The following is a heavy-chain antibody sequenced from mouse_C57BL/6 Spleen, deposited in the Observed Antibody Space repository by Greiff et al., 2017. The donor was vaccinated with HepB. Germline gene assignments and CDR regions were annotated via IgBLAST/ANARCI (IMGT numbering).Heavy chain of an antibody. CDR1: GYAFTNYL. CDR2: INPGSGGT. D-gene: IGHD2-14*01. Sequence: QVQLQQSGAELVRPGTSVKVSCKASGYAFTNYLMEWVKQRPGQGLEWIGVINPGSGGTNYNEKFKGKATLTADKSSSNAYMQLSSLTSEDSAVYFFARGGTFDYWGQGTTLTVSS. J-gene: IGHJ2*01. CDR3: ARGGTFDY. V-gene: IGHV1-54*01.